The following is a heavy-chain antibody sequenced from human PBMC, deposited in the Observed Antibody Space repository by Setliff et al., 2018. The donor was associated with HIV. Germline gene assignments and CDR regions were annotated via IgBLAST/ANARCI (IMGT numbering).Heavy chain of an antibody. CDR1: GGSISSGSYY. J-gene: IGHJ4*02. CDR2: ISTSGTT. D-gene: IGHD3-22*01. V-gene: IGHV4-61*09. CDR3: ARAASYYDSSGYWAPPKYFDY. Sequence: SETLSLTCTVSGGSISSGSYYWSWIRQPAGKGLEWIGHISTSGTTKYNPSLKSRVTISVDTSKKHFSLRLTSVTAADTAVYFCARAASYYDSSGYWAPPKYFDYWGQGTLVTVSS.